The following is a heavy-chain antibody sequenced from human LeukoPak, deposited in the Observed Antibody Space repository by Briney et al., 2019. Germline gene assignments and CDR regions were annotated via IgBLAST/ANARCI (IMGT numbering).Heavy chain of an antibody. Sequence: GGSLRLSCAASGFTFSSHAMNWVRQAPGKGLEWVSYISISSSSVYYADSVKGRFTISRDNAKNSLYLQMNSLRAEDTAIYYCARDNLAAAGDDNFDIWGQGTMVTVPS. J-gene: IGHJ3*02. V-gene: IGHV3-48*04. D-gene: IGHD6-13*01. CDR1: GFTFSSHA. CDR2: ISISSSSV. CDR3: ARDNLAAAGDDNFDI.